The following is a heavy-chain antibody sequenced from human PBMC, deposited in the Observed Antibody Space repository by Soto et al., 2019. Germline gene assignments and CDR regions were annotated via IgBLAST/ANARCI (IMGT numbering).Heavy chain of an antibody. J-gene: IGHJ4*02. CDR3: IWESKFYSAWR. V-gene: IGHV3-15*07. CDR1: GLTFSDAW. D-gene: IGHD1-26*01. Sequence: VQVVESGGGLVKPGGSLRLSCTVSGLTFSDAWLNWVRQAPGKGLDWVGRIKSKAGSATPDYAAPVKGRFTISRDDSQGRLYLQMNSLQTVDTAVYYCIWESKFYSAWRWGQGTLVTVST. CDR2: IKSKAGSATP.